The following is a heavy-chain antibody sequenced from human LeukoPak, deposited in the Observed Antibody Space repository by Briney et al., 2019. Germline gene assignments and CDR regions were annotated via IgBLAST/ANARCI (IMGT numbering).Heavy chain of an antibody. CDR3: ARLYYDSSGYYFGY. Sequence: SDTLSLTCTVSGGSISSYYWSWIRQPPGKGLEWIGYIYTSGSTNYNPSLKSRVTISVDTSKNQFSLKLSSVTAADTAVYYCARLYYDSSGYYFGYWGQGTLVTVSS. J-gene: IGHJ4*02. D-gene: IGHD3-22*01. V-gene: IGHV4-4*09. CDR2: IYTSGST. CDR1: GGSISSYY.